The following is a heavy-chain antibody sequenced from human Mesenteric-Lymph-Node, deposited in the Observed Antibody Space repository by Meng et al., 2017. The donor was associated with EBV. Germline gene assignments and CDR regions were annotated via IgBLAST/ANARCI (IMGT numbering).Heavy chain of an antibody. CDR3: ARDSGITVTNSFDY. Sequence: GPLHESGPGPAKPSGTPPLTCMVSGDSISPLHWSWIRQPPGKGLEWIGYIYRTGSTDYNPSLNSRVSISIDTSKNQFSLRLTSVTAADTAVYYCARDSGITVTNSFDYWGQGALVTVSS. D-gene: IGHD1-20*01. CDR1: GDSISPLH. V-gene: IGHV4-59*11. J-gene: IGHJ4*02. CDR2: IYRTGST.